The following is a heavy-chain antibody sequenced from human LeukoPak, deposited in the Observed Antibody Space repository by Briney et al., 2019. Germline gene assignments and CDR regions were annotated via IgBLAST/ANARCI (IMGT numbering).Heavy chain of an antibody. J-gene: IGHJ6*02. CDR1: GFTFSSYA. V-gene: IGHV3-30-3*01. CDR3: ARATVPAAIRYYYYGMDV. CDR2: ISYDGSNK. Sequence: GRSLRLSCAASGFTFSSYAMHWVRQAPGKGLEWVAVISYDGSNKYYADSVKGRLTISRDNSKNTLYLQMNSLRAEDTAVYYCARATVPAAIRYYYYGMDVWGQGTTVTVSS. D-gene: IGHD2-2*02.